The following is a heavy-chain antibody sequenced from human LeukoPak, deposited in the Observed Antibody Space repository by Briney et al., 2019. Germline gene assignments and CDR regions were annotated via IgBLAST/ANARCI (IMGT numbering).Heavy chain of an antibody. CDR2: IYHSGST. V-gene: IGHV4-4*02. D-gene: IGHD6-13*01. CDR1: SDSISSSNW. J-gene: IGHJ3*02. CDR3: AARDSSSWYGAFDI. Sequence: SGTLSLTCAVSSDSISSSNWWSWVRQPPGKGLQWIGEIYHSGSTNYNPSLKSRVIISRDTSKNQLSLKLSSVTAADTAVYYCAARDSSSWYGAFDIWGQGTMVTVSS.